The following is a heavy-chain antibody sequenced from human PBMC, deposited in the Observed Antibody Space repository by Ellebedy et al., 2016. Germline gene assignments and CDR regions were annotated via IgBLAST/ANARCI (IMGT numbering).Heavy chain of an antibody. CDR2: ISWDGGST. CDR3: AKDRSYGDYNYFDY. Sequence: GGSLRLSXAASGFTFDDYTMHWVRQAPGKGLEWVSLISWDGGSTYYADSVKGRFTISRDNSKNSLYLQMNSLRTEDTALYYCAKDRSYGDYNYFDYWGQGTLVTVSS. CDR1: GFTFDDYT. V-gene: IGHV3-43*01. J-gene: IGHJ4*02. D-gene: IGHD4-17*01.